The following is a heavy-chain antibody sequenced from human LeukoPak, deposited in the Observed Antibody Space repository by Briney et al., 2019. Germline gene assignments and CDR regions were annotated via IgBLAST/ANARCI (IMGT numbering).Heavy chain of an antibody. CDR2: INPSDGST. CDR1: GYSFTYHY. J-gene: IGHJ4*02. Sequence: VASVKVSCKASGYSFTYHYMHWLRQGPGQGLEWIGIINPSDGSTTYAQKFQGRVTMTRDMSTSTVYMELSSLRSEDTAVYYCARDMSSVLRFLEWSPRHSLDYWGQGTLVTVSS. V-gene: IGHV1-46*01. CDR3: ARDMSSVLRFLEWSPRHSLDY. D-gene: IGHD3-3*01.